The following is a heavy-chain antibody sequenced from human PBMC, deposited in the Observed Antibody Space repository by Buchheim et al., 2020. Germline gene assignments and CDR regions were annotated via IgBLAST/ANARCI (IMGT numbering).Heavy chain of an antibody. CDR3: ARATYYYGSGSYFQTAYYFDS. J-gene: IGHJ4*02. V-gene: IGHV4-59*08. D-gene: IGHD3-10*01. CDR2: IYYSGGT. CDR1: GGSISSYY. Sequence: QVQLQESGPGLVKPSETLSLTCTVSGGSISSYYWSWIRQPPGKGLEWIGYIYYSGGTNYNPSLKSRVTISVDTSKNQFSLKLSAVTAADTAVYYCARATYYYGSGSYFQTAYYFDSWGQGTL.